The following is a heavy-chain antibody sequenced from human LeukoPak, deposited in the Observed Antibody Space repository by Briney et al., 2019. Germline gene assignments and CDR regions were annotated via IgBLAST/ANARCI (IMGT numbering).Heavy chain of an antibody. V-gene: IGHV4-4*02. CDR2: IYHSGST. Sequence: SETLSLTSAVSGGSISSSNWWSWVRQPPGKGLEWIGEIYHSGSTNYNPSLKSRVTISVDKSKNQFSLKLSPVTAADTAVYYCARDNYGGNRGYFDYWGQGTLVTVSS. CDR3: ARDNYGGNRGYFDY. J-gene: IGHJ4*02. D-gene: IGHD4-23*01. CDR1: GGSISSSNW.